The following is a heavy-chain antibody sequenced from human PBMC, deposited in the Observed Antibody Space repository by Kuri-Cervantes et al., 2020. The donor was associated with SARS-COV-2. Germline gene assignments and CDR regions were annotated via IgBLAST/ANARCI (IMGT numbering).Heavy chain of an antibody. CDR2: IKQDGSEK. CDR1: GFTFSSYW. Sequence: GESLKISCAASGFTFSSYWMGWVRQAPGKGLEWVANIKQDGSEKYYVDSVKGRFTISRDNAKNSLYLQMNSLRAEDTAVYYCARGEIMVRGVPSDYWGQGTLVTVSS. CDR3: ARGEIMVRGVPSDY. J-gene: IGHJ4*02. V-gene: IGHV3-7*01. D-gene: IGHD3-10*01.